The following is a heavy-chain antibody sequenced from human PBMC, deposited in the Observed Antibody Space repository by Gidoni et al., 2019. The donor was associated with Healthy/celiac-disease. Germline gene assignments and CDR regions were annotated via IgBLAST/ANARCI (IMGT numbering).Heavy chain of an antibody. J-gene: IGHJ6*02. V-gene: IGHV3-21*01. Sequence: EVQLVESGGGLVKPGGSLRLSCAASGFTFRRYSMNWVRQAPGKGLEWVSSISSSSSYIYYADSVKGRFTISRDNAKNSLYLQMNSLRAEDTAVYYCARGQTRITGTGYGMDVWGQGTTVTVSS. D-gene: IGHD1-20*01. CDR2: ISSSSSYI. CDR3: ARGQTRITGTGYGMDV. CDR1: GFTFRRYS.